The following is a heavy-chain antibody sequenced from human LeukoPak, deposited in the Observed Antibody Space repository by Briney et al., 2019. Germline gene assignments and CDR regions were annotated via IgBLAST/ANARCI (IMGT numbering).Heavy chain of an antibody. V-gene: IGHV3-48*03. CDR3: ARDGRWINYYDGSSPV. D-gene: IGHD3-22*01. CDR1: GFQLCTYE. J-gene: IGHJ4*02. Sequence: PGGALRLSCAASGFQLCTYEMHWVPKAPGKGLDRRSYISYNGRSIYYADSVKGRFTISRDNAKNSLYLQMNSLRVEDTAVYYCARDGRWINYYDGSSPVWGQGTLVTVSS. CDR2: ISYNGRSI.